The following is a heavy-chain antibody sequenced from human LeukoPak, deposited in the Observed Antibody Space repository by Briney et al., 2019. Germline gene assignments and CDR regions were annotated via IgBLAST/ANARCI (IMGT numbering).Heavy chain of an antibody. CDR1: GGSISSYY. Sequence: SETLSLTCTVSGGSISSYYWSWIRQPAGKGLEWIGRIYTSGSTNYNPSLTSRVTMSVDTSKNQFSLKLSSVTAADTAVYYCARSRRSLLRKLYYYYIDVWGKGTTVTISS. V-gene: IGHV4-4*07. D-gene: IGHD5/OR15-5a*01. J-gene: IGHJ6*03. CDR3: ARSRRSLLRKLYYYYIDV. CDR2: IYTSGST.